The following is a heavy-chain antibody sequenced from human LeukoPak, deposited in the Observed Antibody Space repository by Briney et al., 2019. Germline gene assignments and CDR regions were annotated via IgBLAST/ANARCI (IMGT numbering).Heavy chain of an antibody. Sequence: SVKVSCKASGGTFSSYAISWVRQAPGQGLEWMGGIIPIFGTANYAQKFQGRVTITADESTSTAYMELSSLRSEDTAVYYCASTNRLAVPAATEPWDLDYWGQGTLVTVSS. CDR2: IIPIFGTA. CDR3: ASTNRLAVPAATEPWDLDY. V-gene: IGHV1-69*13. J-gene: IGHJ4*02. CDR1: GGTFSSYA. D-gene: IGHD2-2*01.